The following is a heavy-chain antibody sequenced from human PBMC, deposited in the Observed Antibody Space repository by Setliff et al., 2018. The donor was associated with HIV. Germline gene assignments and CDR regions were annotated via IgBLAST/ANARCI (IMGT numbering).Heavy chain of an antibody. CDR1: GFTFSTSG. CDR2: IDPTSNYI. Sequence: GESLKISCAASGFTFSTSGMNWVRQVPGEGLEWVSAIDPTSNYIYYADSVKGRFTISRDNARNSLYLQMNSLRAEDTAVYFCAKFAMAASRSWVDYWGQGTLVTVSS. V-gene: IGHV3-21*01. J-gene: IGHJ4*02. CDR3: AKFAMAASRSWVDY. D-gene: IGHD2-8*01.